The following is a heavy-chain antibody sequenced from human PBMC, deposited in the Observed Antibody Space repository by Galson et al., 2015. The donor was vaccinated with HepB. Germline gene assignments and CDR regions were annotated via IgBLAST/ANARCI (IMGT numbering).Heavy chain of an antibody. Sequence: SVKVSCKASGGTFSSYTISWVRQAPGQGLEWMGRIIPILGIANYAQKFQGRVTITADKSTSTAYMELSSLRSEDTAVYYCARGGNLGVFDYWGQGTLVTVSS. CDR2: IIPILGIA. CDR3: ARGGNLGVFDY. J-gene: IGHJ4*02. CDR1: GGTFSSYT. D-gene: IGHD1-26*01. V-gene: IGHV1-69*02.